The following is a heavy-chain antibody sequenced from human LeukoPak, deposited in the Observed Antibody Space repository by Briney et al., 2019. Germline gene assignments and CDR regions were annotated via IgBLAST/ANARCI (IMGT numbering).Heavy chain of an antibody. J-gene: IGHJ4*02. Sequence: ASVKVSCKASGGTFSSYAVSWVRQAPGQGLEWMGGIIPIFGTANYAQKFQGRVTITADKSTSTAYMELSSLRSEDTAVYYCARGATVVTPPAYWGQGTLVTVSS. CDR2: IIPIFGTA. V-gene: IGHV1-69*06. D-gene: IGHD4-23*01. CDR1: GGTFSSYA. CDR3: ARGATVVTPPAY.